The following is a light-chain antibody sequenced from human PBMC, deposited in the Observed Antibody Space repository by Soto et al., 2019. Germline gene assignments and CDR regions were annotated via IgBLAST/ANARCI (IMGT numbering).Light chain of an antibody. CDR2: GAS. Sequence: EIVLTQSPGTLSLSPGERATLSCRASQSVSSSYLAWYQQKPGQAPRLLIYGASSRAPGIPDKFSGSGSGTDFTLTISRLETEDFAVYYCQQYGSSPRFTFGPGTKVDIK. CDR3: QQYGSSPRFT. V-gene: IGKV3-20*01. CDR1: QSVSSSY. J-gene: IGKJ3*01.